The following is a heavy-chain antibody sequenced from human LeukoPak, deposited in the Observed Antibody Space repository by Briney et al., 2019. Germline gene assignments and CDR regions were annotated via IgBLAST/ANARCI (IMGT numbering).Heavy chain of an antibody. CDR1: GYTFTNYY. V-gene: IGHV1-46*01. CDR2: INPSGGST. Sequence: ASVKVSCKASGYTFTNYYMHWVRQAPGQGLEWMGIINPSGGSTSYAQKFQGRVTMTRDTSTSTVYMELSSLRSEDTAVYYCARVGIGPHPGSKRRYYFDYWGQGTLVTVSS. D-gene: IGHD1-26*01. J-gene: IGHJ4*02. CDR3: ARVGIGPHPGSKRRYYFDY.